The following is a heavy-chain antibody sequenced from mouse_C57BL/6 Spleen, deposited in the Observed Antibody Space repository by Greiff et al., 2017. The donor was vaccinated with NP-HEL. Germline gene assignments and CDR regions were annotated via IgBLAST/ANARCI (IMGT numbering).Heavy chain of an antibody. D-gene: IGHD1-1*01. V-gene: IGHV1-52*01. Sequence: VQLQQPGAELVRPGSSVKLSCKASGYTFTSYWMHWVKQRPIQGLEWIGNIDSSDSETHYKQKLKDKATLTVDKSSSTAYMQADDLTSEDSAVSYCARGSTYGHLDYWGQGTTLTVSS. CDR1: GYTFTSYW. CDR2: IDSSDSET. J-gene: IGHJ2*01. CDR3: ARGSTYGHLDY.